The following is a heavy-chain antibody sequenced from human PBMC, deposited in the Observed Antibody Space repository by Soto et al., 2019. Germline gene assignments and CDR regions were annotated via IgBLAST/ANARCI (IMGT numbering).Heavy chain of an antibody. Sequence: GGSLRLSCAASGFTFRNHAMHWVRQAPGKGLECLAVIAYDGSNAFYRDSVKGRFTISRDNSKNTLYLHMNSLRSEDTGVYFCARGDREDILVVVGARPGEYGIDIWGQGTTVTVSS. V-gene: IGHV3-30-3*01. CDR2: IAYDGSNA. D-gene: IGHD2-15*01. CDR1: GFTFRNHA. CDR3: ARGDREDILVVVGARPGEYGIDI. J-gene: IGHJ6*02.